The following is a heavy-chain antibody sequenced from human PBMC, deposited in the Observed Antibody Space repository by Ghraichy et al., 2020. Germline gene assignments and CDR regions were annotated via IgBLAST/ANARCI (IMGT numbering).Heavy chain of an antibody. CDR1: GFTFSTYG. J-gene: IGHJ4*02. CDR3: ARGFYRDGTHYDY. V-gene: IGHV3-30*03. CDR2: ISNDGGSK. D-gene: IGHD3-16*02. Sequence: GGSLRLSCVASGFTFSTYGMHWVRQTSDKGLEWLAVISNDGGSKTYLDSVKGRFTISRDNSQNTLYLQMNSLRAEDTAVYYCARGFYRDGTHYDYWGQGALVIVSS.